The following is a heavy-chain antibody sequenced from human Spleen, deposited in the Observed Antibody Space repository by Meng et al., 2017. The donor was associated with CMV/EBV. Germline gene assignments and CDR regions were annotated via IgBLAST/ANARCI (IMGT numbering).Heavy chain of an antibody. D-gene: IGHD3-16*01. V-gene: IGHV3-53*01. J-gene: IGHJ6*02. CDR2: IYGGDRS. Sequence: GESLKISCAASGFTFSSYSMNWVRQAPGKGLEWVSLIYGGDRSYYADSVKGRFTISRDNSKNTLYLEMSNLRAEDTAIYYCARDRGFNYGLYYYYGMDVWGHGTTVTVSS. CDR1: GFTFSSYS. CDR3: ARDRGFNYGLYYYYGMDV.